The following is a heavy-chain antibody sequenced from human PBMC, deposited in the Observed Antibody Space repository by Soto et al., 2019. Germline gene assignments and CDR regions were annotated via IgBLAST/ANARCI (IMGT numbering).Heavy chain of an antibody. J-gene: IGHJ6*02. V-gene: IGHV1-69*13. CDR1: GGTFSNYA. D-gene: IGHD3-22*01. Sequence: SVKVSCKASGGTFSNYAISWVRQAPGQGLEWMGGIIPILGTANHAQKFQGRVTITADESTSTAYMELSSLRSEDTAVYYCARGLNDDSSGYYYYGMDVWGQGTTVTVSS. CDR3: ARGLNDDSSGYYYYGMDV. CDR2: IIPILGTA.